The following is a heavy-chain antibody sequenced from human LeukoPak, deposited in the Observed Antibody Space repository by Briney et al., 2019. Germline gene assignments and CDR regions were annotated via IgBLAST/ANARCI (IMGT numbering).Heavy chain of an antibody. D-gene: IGHD5-12*01. Sequence: GSSVKVSCKASGGSFISYGINWVRQAPGQGLEWMGGIIPIFGTANYAQRFQGRVTITADESTSTAYMELSSLRSEDTAVYYCAREPGYSGYENWGQGTQVTVSS. V-gene: IGHV1-69*01. CDR3: AREPGYSGYEN. J-gene: IGHJ4*02. CDR2: IIPIFGTA. CDR1: GGSFISYG.